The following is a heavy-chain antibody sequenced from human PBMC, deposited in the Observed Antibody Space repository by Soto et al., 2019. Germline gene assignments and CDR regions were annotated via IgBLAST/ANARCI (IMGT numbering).Heavy chain of an antibody. J-gene: IGHJ4*02. D-gene: IGHD6-6*01. V-gene: IGHV3-23*01. Sequence: GGSLRLSCAGSGFTLTRSAVSWVRQAPGKGLEWVSGISAGGGGTYYADSVKGRFTISRDVAKNTVYLQMNGLRVEDTAVYYCAKQVRDGTSSPYYFDYWGQGTLVTVSS. CDR2: ISAGGGGT. CDR3: AKQVRDGTSSPYYFDY. CDR1: GFTLTRSA.